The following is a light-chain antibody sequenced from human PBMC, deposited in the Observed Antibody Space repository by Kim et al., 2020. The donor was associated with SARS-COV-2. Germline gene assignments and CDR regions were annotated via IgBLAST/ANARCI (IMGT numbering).Light chain of an antibody. CDR2: GDN. CDR3: QSYDSSNLDWV. Sequence: NFMLTQPHSVSESPGKTVTISCTRSSGSIASNYVQWYQQRPGSAPTTVIYGDNQRPSGVPDRFSGSIDSSSNSASLTISGLKTEDEADYYCQSYDSSNLDWVFGGGTQLTVL. V-gene: IGLV6-57*04. CDR1: SGSIASNY. J-gene: IGLJ3*02.